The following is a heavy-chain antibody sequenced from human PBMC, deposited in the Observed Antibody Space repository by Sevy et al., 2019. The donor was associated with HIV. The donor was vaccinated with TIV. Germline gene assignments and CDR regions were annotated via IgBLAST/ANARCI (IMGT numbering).Heavy chain of an antibody. J-gene: IGHJ4*02. V-gene: IGHV3-7*01. CDR3: ARGVGLDC. CDR2: IRPDGSDK. D-gene: IGHD1-26*01. CDR1: GFTFSPYW. Sequence: GGSLRLSCAASGFTFSPYWMTWVRQAPGKGLEWVANIRPDGSDKYYVDSVKGRFTISRDNAKNSRYLQMNSRGADDTGMYYCARGVGLDCWGQGALVTVSS.